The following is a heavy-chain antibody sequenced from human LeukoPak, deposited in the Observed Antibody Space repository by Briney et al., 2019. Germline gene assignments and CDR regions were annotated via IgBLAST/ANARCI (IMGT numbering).Heavy chain of an antibody. D-gene: IGHD3-10*01. V-gene: IGHV4-59*01. CDR3: ARAEPLSGSGSYYKGKFPLIDY. J-gene: IGHJ4*02. CDR1: GGSISSYY. CDR2: IYYSGST. Sequence: SETLSLTCTVSGGSISSYYWSWIRQPPGKGLEWIGYIYYSGSTNYNPSLKSRVTISVDTSKNQFSLKLSSVTAADTAVYYCARAEPLSGSGSYYKGKFPLIDYWGQGTLVTVSS.